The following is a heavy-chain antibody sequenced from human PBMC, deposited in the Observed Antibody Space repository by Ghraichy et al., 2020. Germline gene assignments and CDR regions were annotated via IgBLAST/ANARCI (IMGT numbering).Heavy chain of an antibody. CDR2: IYDSGST. V-gene: IGHV4-61*01. D-gene: IGHD1-26*01. CDR3: ARGRIVGVTGYYFDN. J-gene: IGHJ4*02. Sequence: SETLSLTCIVSGGSVSSGSYYWSWIRQPPGKGLEWIGYIYDSGSTDYNPSLKRRVTIAADTSKNQFSLKLSSVTAAATAVYYCARGRIVGVTGYYFDNWGQGTLVTVSS. CDR1: GGSVSSGSYY.